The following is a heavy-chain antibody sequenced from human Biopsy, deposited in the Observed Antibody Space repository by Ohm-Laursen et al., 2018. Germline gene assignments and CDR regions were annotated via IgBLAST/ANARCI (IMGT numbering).Heavy chain of an antibody. CDR1: GGSFTGHH. J-gene: IGHJ1*01. D-gene: IGHD4-23*01. Sequence: TLSLTCPVSGGSFTGHHWSWIRQPPGKGLEWIGHISYTGYTSYNASLKSRVTISVDTSRNHFSLRLTPLAAADTAVYYCARGSNEYGGLYFPHWGQGTLVTVSS. CDR2: ISYTGYT. V-gene: IGHV4-59*11. CDR3: ARGSNEYGGLYFPH.